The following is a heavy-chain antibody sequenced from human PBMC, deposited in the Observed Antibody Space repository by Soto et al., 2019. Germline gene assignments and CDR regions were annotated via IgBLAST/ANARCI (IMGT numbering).Heavy chain of an antibody. Sequence: ASVKVSCKASGGTFSSYAISWVRQAPGQGLEWMGGIIPIFGTANYAQKFQGRVTITADESTSTAYMELSSLRSEDTAVYYCASGTRARYGSGSYSAPFDYWGQGTLVTVSS. V-gene: IGHV1-69*13. J-gene: IGHJ4*02. CDR1: GGTFSSYA. CDR2: IIPIFGTA. D-gene: IGHD3-10*01. CDR3: ASGTRARYGSGSYSAPFDY.